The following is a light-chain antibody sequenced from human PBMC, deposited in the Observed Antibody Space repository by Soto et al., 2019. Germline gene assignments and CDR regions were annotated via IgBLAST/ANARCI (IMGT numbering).Light chain of an antibody. Sequence: QSVLTQPASVSGSPGQSITISCTGTSSEVGGNNYVSWYQQHPGKAPKLMIYDVTNRPSGVSNRFSGSKSGNTASLTISGLQDEDEADYHCSSYTSTSTYVFGTGTKVTVL. V-gene: IGLV2-14*01. CDR3: SSYTSTSTYV. CDR2: DVT. CDR1: SSEVGGNNY. J-gene: IGLJ1*01.